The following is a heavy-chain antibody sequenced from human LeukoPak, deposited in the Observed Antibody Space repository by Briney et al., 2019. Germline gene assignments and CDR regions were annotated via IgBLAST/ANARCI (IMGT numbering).Heavy chain of an antibody. V-gene: IGHV1-2*02. Sequence: ASVKVSCKASGYTFTGYYMHWVRQAPGQGLEWMGWINPNSGGTNYAQKFQGRVTVTRDTSISTAYMELSRLRSDDTAVYYCARDPVGATRVGYWGQGTLVTVSS. CDR2: INPNSGGT. CDR3: ARDPVGATRVGY. J-gene: IGHJ4*02. D-gene: IGHD1-26*01. CDR1: GYTFTGYY.